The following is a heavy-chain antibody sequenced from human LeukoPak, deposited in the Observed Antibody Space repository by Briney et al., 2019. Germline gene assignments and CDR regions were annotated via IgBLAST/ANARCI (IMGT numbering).Heavy chain of an antibody. J-gene: IGHJ6*03. Sequence: PGRSLRLSCAASGFTFSSYGMHWVRQAPGKGLEGVAVIWYDGSNKYYADSVKGRFTISRDNSKNTLYLQMNSLRAEDTAVYYCARESAVTTKPPYYYYYYMDVWGKGTTVTVSS. V-gene: IGHV3-33*01. CDR3: ARESAVTTKPPYYYYYYMDV. CDR1: GFTFSSYG. D-gene: IGHD4-11*01. CDR2: IWYDGSNK.